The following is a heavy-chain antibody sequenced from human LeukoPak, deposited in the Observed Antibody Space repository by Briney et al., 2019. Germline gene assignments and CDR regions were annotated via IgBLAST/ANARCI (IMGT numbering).Heavy chain of an antibody. Sequence: GGSLRLSCAASGFTFSDYGMQWVRQAPGKGLEWVALIWYDGTKNYYADSVKGRCTISRDNSKTTLYLQMNSLRAEDTAVYYCAKAPSTADDYYYYMDVWGKGTTVTVSS. CDR1: GFTFSDYG. CDR3: AKAPSTADDYYYYMDV. CDR2: IWYDGTKN. V-gene: IGHV3-33*06. J-gene: IGHJ6*03.